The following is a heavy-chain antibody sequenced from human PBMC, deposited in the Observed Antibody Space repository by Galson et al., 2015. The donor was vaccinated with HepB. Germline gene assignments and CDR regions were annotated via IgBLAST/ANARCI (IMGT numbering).Heavy chain of an antibody. CDR1: GYTFTSYG. V-gene: IGHV1-18*01. J-gene: IGHJ4*02. CDR2: ISAYNGNT. CDR3: AREEVGYCSSTSCYYFDY. D-gene: IGHD2-2*01. Sequence: SVKVSCKASGYTFTSYGISWVRQAPGQGLEWMGWISAYNGNTNYAQKLQGRVTMTTDTSTSTAYMELRSLRSDDTAVYYCAREEVGYCSSTSCYYFDYWGQGTLVTVSS.